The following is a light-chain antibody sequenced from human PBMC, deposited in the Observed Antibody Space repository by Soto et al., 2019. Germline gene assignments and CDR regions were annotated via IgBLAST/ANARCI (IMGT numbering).Light chain of an antibody. CDR3: SAYTTSSTLV. V-gene: IGLV2-14*01. J-gene: IGLJ1*01. Sequence: QSALTQPASVSGSPGQSITISCTGTSSDVGAYNFVSWYQQHPGKAPKLMIYEVIHRPSGISTRFSGSKSGNTASLTISGVQAEDEADYYCSAYTTSSTLVFGTGTKLTVL. CDR2: EVI. CDR1: SSDVGAYNF.